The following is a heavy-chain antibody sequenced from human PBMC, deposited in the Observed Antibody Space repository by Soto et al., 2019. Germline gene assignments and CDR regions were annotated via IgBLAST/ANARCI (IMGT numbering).Heavy chain of an antibody. CDR1: GFTLSDYY. CDR3: VEGGLGAAGYYFYGLDV. CDR2: ITISGSAT. D-gene: IGHD6-13*01. Sequence: PGGSLRLSCAASGFTLSDYYMSWFRQAPGKGLEWVSSITISGSATYYANSVKGRFTISRDNSGNTLYLQMSSLRVEDTAIYYCVEGGLGAAGYYFYGLDVWGQGTTVTVSS. V-gene: IGHV3-23*01. J-gene: IGHJ6*02.